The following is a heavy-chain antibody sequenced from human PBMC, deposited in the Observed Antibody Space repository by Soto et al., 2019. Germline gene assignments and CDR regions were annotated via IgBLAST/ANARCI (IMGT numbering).Heavy chain of an antibody. CDR2: ISWNSGSI. V-gene: IGHV3-9*01. CDR1: GFTFDDYA. CDR3: AKDRLYYDYIWGSYRVGNAFDI. Sequence: GRSLRLSCAASGFTFDDYAMHWVRQAPGKGLEWVSGISWNSGSIGYADSVKGRFTISRDNAKNSLYLQMNSLRAEDTALYYCAKDRLYYDYIWGSYRVGNAFDICGQGTMVTVSS. D-gene: IGHD3-16*02. J-gene: IGHJ3*02.